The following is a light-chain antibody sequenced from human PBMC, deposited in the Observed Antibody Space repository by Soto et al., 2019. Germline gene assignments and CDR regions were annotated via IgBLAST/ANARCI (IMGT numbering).Light chain of an antibody. J-gene: IGKJ2*01. CDR1: QSISTS. Sequence: DIQMTQSPSSLSASVGDRVTITCRASQSISTSLCWFQQKPGRAPKLPISDASTLQSGVPSRFSVSGFGTDFTLTISSLQPEDFAAYYCLQTYSVPRTFGQGTNLDIK. CDR2: DAS. CDR3: LQTYSVPRT. V-gene: IGKV1-39*01.